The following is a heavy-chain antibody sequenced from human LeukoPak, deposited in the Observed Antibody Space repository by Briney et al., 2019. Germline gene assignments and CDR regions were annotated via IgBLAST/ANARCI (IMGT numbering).Heavy chain of an antibody. CDR1: GFNFSTYN. D-gene: IGHD3-22*01. CDR3: ARDLGYDRSASSPPSDY. J-gene: IGHJ4*02. V-gene: IGHV3-48*01. Sequence: PGGSLRLSCAASGFNFSTYNVNWVRQAPGKGLDWVSYISSSSRTRYYADSVKGRFTISRDNSKNTLYLQMNSLRAEDTAVYYCARDLGYDRSASSPPSDYWGQGTLVTVSS. CDR2: ISSSSRTR.